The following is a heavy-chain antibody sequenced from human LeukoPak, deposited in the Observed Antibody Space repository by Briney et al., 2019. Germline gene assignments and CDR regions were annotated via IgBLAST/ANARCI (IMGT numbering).Heavy chain of an antibody. D-gene: IGHD4-23*01. V-gene: IGHV4-59*01. CDR3: ARNPAGPVDFDY. J-gene: IGHJ4*02. CDR2: IYSSGST. CDR1: GGSISSYF. Sequence: SETLSVTCTVSGGSISSYFWSWIRQPPGEGLEWIGHIYSSGSTNYNPSLESRVTMSVDTSKNQFSLKLSSVTAADTAVYYCARNPAGPVDFDYWGQGTLVTVSS.